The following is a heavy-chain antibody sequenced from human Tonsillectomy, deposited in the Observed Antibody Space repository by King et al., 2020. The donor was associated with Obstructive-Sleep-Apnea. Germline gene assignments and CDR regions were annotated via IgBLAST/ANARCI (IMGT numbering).Heavy chain of an antibody. D-gene: IGHD3-22*01. CDR2: IYYSGST. CDR3: ARDSIPWDSSGYYRY. CDR1: GGSISSYY. J-gene: IGHJ4*02. Sequence: VQLQESGPGLVKPSETLSLTCTVSGGSISSYYWSWIRQPPGKGLEWIGYIYYSGSTNYNPSLKSRVTISVDTSKNQFSLKLSSVTAADTAVYYCARDSIPWDSSGYYRYWGLGTLVTVSS. V-gene: IGHV4-59*01.